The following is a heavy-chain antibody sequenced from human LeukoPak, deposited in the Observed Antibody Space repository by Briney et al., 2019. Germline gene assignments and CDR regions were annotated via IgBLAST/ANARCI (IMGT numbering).Heavy chain of an antibody. CDR2: INPKSGGT. CDR3: ARNLWFGESSDAFDM. V-gene: IGHV1-2*02. D-gene: IGHD3-10*01. Sequence: APVKVSCKASGYSFTGHHMHWVRQAPGQRLEGMGWINPKSGGTNYAQKFQGRVTMTRDTSISTAYMDMSSLRSDDTAVYYCARNLWFGESSDAFDMWGQGTMVTVSS. CDR1: GYSFTGHH. J-gene: IGHJ3*02.